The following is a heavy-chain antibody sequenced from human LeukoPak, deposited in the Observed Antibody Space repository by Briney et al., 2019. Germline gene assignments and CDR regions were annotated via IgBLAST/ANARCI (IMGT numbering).Heavy chain of an antibody. V-gene: IGHV1-69*04. CDR2: IIPILGIA. J-gene: IGHJ4*02. Sequence: SVKVSCKASGGTFSSYAISWVRQAPGQGLEWMGRIIPILGIANYAQKFQGRVTITADKSTSTAYMELSSLRSEDTAVYYCARDWAGSYYDYWGQGTLVTLST. CDR1: GGTFSSYA. CDR3: ARDWAGSYYDY. D-gene: IGHD2-15*01.